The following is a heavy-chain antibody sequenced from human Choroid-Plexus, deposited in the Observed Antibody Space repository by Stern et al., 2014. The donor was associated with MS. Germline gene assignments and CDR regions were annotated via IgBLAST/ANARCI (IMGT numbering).Heavy chain of an antibody. CDR3: AKDRQYLTFFFDF. CDR2: ISYDGSK. V-gene: IGHV3-30*18. Sequence: MQLVESGGGVVQPGRPLRLSCAASGFSFSSFGMHWVRQAPGKGLEWVALISYDGSKDYADSVKGRFAISRDNSKNTLYRQMNSLRAEDTAVYYCAKDRQYLTFFFDFWGQGSLVTVSS. J-gene: IGHJ4*02. D-gene: IGHD2/OR15-2a*01. CDR1: GFSFSSFG.